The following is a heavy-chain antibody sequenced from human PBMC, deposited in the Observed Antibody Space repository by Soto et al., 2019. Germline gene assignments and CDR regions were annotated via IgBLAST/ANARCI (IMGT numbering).Heavy chain of an antibody. J-gene: IGHJ4*02. CDR1: GYTFTSYG. Sequence: QVQLVQSGAEVKKPGASVKVSCKASGYTFTSYGISWVRQAPGQGLEWMGWISAYNGNTNYAQKLQGRVTMPTDTXXSTAYMELRSLRSADTAVYYCARDPQVVTAVYFDYWGQGTLVTVSS. V-gene: IGHV1-18*01. CDR3: ARDPQVVTAVYFDY. D-gene: IGHD2-21*02. CDR2: ISAYNGNT.